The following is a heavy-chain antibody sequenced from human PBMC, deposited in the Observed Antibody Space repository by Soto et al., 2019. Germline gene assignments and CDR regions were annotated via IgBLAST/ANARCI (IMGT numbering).Heavy chain of an antibody. Sequence: SETLSLTCTVSGGSISSSSYYWGWIRQPPGKGLEWIGSIYYSGSTYYNPSLKSRVTISVDTSKNQFSLKLSSVTAADTAVYYSAKDWEAAANEYYGMDVWGPGTTVNVSS. J-gene: IGHJ6*02. CDR1: GGSISSSSYY. CDR2: IYYSGST. V-gene: IGHV4-39*02. D-gene: IGHD6-13*01. CDR3: AKDWEAAANEYYGMDV.